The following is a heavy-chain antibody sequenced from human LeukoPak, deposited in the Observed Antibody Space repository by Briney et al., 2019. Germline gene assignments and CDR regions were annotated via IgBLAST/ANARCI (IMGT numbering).Heavy chain of an antibody. J-gene: IGHJ3*02. CDR1: GFTFSSYS. Sequence: PGGSLRLSCAASGFTFSSYSMNWVRQAPVKELEWVSSISSSSSYIYYADSVKGRFTISRDNAKNSLYLQMNSLRAEDTAVYYCAREGVTIFGNAFDIWGQGTMVTVSS. CDR2: ISSSSSYI. D-gene: IGHD3-3*01. CDR3: AREGVTIFGNAFDI. V-gene: IGHV3-21*01.